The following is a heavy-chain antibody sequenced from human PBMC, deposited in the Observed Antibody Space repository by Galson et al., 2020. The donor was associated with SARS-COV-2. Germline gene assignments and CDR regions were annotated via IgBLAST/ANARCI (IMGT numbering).Heavy chain of an antibody. CDR2: FDPQDGET. CDR3: ATAMGGEGVSWTFFDY. CDR1: GYTLTELS. J-gene: IGHJ4*02. D-gene: IGHD3-10*01. Sequence: SVKVPCKVSGYTLTELSMHCVRQPPGKGLEWMAGFDPQDGETIYAQKFQGRVTMTEDTSTDTAYMELSSLRSEDTAVYYCATAMGGEGVSWTFFDYGGQGTLVTVSS. V-gene: IGHV1-24*01.